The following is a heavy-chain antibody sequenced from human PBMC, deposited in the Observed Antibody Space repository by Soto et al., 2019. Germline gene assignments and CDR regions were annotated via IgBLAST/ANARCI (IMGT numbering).Heavy chain of an antibody. CDR2: ISGSGDST. CDR3: AKNFKGAWVLMGFFDY. V-gene: IGHV3-23*01. CDR1: GFTFSSYA. D-gene: IGHD2-8*01. Sequence: GGSLRLSCAASGFTFSSYAMSWVRQAPGKGLEWVSDISGSGDSTDYADSVKGRFTFSRDNSKNTLYLQMNSLRAEDTAVYYCAKNFKGAWVLMGFFDYWGQGTLVTVSS. J-gene: IGHJ4*02.